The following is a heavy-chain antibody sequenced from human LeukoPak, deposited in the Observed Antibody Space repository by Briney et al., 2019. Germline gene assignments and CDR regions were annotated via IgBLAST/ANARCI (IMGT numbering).Heavy chain of an antibody. J-gene: IGHJ5*02. CDR2: ISSSSSYI. D-gene: IGHD1-7*01. V-gene: IGHV3-21*01. Sequence: GGSLRLSCAASGFTFSAYEINWVRQAPGKGLEWVSSISSSSSYIYYADSVKGRFTISRDNAKNSLYLQMNSLRAEDTAVYYCARVRNWNYVREGDWFDPWGQGTLVTVSS. CDR1: GFTFSAYE. CDR3: ARVRNWNYVREGDWFDP.